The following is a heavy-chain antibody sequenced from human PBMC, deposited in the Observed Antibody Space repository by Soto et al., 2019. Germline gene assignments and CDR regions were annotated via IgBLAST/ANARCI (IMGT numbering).Heavy chain of an antibody. CDR3: AREEGTCSSTSCYALFY. V-gene: IGHV1-3*01. CDR2: INAGNGNT. D-gene: IGHD2-2*01. Sequence: GASVKVSCKASGYTFTSYAMHWVRQAPGQRLEWMGWINAGNGNTKYSQKFQGRVTITRDTSASTAYMELSSLRSEDTAVYYCAREEGTCSSTSCYALFYWGQGTLVTVSS. CDR1: GYTFTSYA. J-gene: IGHJ4*02.